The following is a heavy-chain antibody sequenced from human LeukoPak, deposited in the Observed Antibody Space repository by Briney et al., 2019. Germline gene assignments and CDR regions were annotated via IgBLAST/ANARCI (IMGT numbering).Heavy chain of an antibody. J-gene: IGHJ4*02. Sequence: GGSLRLPCAASGFTLSSYSMNWVRQAPGKGLEWVSSISSSSIYIYYADSLKGRFTISRDNAKNSLYLQMNSLRAEDTAVYYCAREREYNYGHMLGYWGQGTLVTVSS. V-gene: IGHV3-21*01. CDR1: GFTLSSYS. D-gene: IGHD5-18*01. CDR2: ISSSSIYI. CDR3: AREREYNYGHMLGY.